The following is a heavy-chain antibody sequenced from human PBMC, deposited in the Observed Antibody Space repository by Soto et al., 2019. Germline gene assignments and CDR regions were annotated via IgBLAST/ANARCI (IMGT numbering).Heavy chain of an antibody. CDR1: GGAFSVYY. D-gene: IGHD5-18*01. Sequence: PSETLSLTCAVYGGAFSVYYWSWIRQPPGKGLEWIGEINHSGSTNYNPSLKSRVTISVDTSKNQFSLKLSSVTAADTAVYYCARGGYSYGLDYWGQGTLVTVSS. CDR2: INHSGST. J-gene: IGHJ4*02. CDR3: ARGGYSYGLDY. V-gene: IGHV4-34*01.